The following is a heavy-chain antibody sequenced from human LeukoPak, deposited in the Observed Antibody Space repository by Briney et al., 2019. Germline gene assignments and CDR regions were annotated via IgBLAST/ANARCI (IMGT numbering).Heavy chain of an antibody. D-gene: IGHD2-2*01. J-gene: IGHJ4*02. CDR3: ARELTIKEPAAMLLDY. Sequence: SETLSLTCTVSGYSIISGYYWGWIRQPPGKGLEWIGSIYHSGSTYYNPSLKSRVTISVDTSKNQFSLKLSSVTAADTAVYYCARELTIKEPAAMLLDYWGQGTLVTVSS. V-gene: IGHV4-38-2*02. CDR1: GYSIISGYY. CDR2: IYHSGST.